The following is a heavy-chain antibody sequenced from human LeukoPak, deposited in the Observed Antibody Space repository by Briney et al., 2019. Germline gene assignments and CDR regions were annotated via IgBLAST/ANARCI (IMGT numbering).Heavy chain of an antibody. V-gene: IGHV3-30-3*01. CDR2: ISYDGYYK. CDR1: GFTFRTYT. J-gene: IGHJ5*02. Sequence: GGSLRLSCAASGFTFRTYTMHWVRQAPGKGLEWVASISYDGYYKYYAESVKGPFIISRDNSKTTLYLQINSLRADDTAVYYCASAGAVTDSFVHWGEGTLVIVSS. CDR3: ASAGAVTDSFVH. D-gene: IGHD4-17*01.